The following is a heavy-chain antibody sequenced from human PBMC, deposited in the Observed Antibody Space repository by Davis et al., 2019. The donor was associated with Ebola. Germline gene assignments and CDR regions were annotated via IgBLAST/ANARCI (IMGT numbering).Heavy chain of an antibody. CDR3: ARHDYDSSAYYQY. CDR1: GFTVSSKY. Sequence: GGSLRLSCAASGFTVSSKYMNWVRQAPGKGLEWVSSISSSSSTIYYADSVKGRFTISRDNAKNSLYLQMNSLRDEDTAVYFCARHDYDSSAYYQYWGQGTLVTVSS. D-gene: IGHD3-22*01. J-gene: IGHJ4*02. CDR2: ISSSSSTI. V-gene: IGHV3-48*02.